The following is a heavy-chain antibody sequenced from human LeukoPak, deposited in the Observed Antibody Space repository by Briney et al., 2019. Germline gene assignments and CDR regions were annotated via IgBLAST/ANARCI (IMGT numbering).Heavy chain of an antibody. D-gene: IGHD3-22*01. CDR3: ARDRYYDSSGYYFDY. J-gene: IGHJ4*02. CDR1: GFTFSSYG. Sequence: PGRSLRLPCAASGFTFSSYGMHWVRQAPGKGLEWVAVIWYDGSNKYYADSVKGRFTISRDNSKNTLYLQMNSLRAEDTAVYYCARDRYYDSSGYYFDYWGQGTLVTVSS. V-gene: IGHV3-33*01. CDR2: IWYDGSNK.